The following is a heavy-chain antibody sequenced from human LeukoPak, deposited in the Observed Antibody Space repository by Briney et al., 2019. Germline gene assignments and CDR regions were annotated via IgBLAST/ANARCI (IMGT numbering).Heavy chain of an antibody. J-gene: IGHJ4*02. D-gene: IGHD1-26*01. CDR2: IIPIFGTA. Sequence: SVKVSCKVAGGTFSSYAISWVRQAPGQGLEWMGGIIPIFGTANYAQKFQGRVTITADESTSTAYMELSSLRSEDTAVYYCARDQGSGSYYTDYWGQGTLVTVSS. CDR3: ARDQGSGSYYTDY. V-gene: IGHV1-69*01. CDR1: GGTFSSYA.